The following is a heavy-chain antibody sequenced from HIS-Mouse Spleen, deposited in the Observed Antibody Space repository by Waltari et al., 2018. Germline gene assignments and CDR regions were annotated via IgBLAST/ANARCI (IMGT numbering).Heavy chain of an antibody. Sequence: VQLQESRPEPVKPSETLSLTCTGSGYSIRRAFYWGWVRQPPGKGLEWIGSIYHSGSTYYNPSLKSRVTISVDTSKNQFSLKLSSVTAADTAVYYCARDPGYSSSSNAFDIWGQGTMVTVSS. D-gene: IGHD6-6*01. V-gene: IGHV4-38-2*02. CDR3: ARDPGYSSSSNAFDI. CDR2: IYHSGST. J-gene: IGHJ3*02. CDR1: GYSIRRAFY.